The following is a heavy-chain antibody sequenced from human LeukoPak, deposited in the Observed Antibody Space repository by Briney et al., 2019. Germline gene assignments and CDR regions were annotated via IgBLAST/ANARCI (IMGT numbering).Heavy chain of an antibody. V-gene: IGHV1-18*01. Sequence: GASVKVSCKASGYTFTSYGISWVRQAPGQGLEWMGRISAYNGNTNYAQKLQGRVTMTTDTSTSTAYMELRSLRSDDTAVYYCARGGRITIFGVASAPLDYWGQGTLVTVSS. CDR2: ISAYNGNT. CDR3: ARGGRITIFGVASAPLDY. D-gene: IGHD3-3*01. CDR1: GYTFTSYG. J-gene: IGHJ4*02.